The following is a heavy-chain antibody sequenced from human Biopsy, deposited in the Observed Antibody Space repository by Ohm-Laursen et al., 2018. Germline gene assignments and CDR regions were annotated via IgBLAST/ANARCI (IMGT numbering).Heavy chain of an antibody. Sequence: PSQTLSLTCTVSGDSISSYYWSWIRQPPGKGLEWIGYVYYTGSTDYNPSLQSRVTISVDTSKNHFSLRLRSVTPADTAIYYCARDRGYYSDRTVPGNFDLWGRGTLVTVSS. J-gene: IGHJ2*01. D-gene: IGHD3-22*01. CDR2: VYYTGST. CDR1: GDSISSYY. V-gene: IGHV4-59*01. CDR3: ARDRGYYSDRTVPGNFDL.